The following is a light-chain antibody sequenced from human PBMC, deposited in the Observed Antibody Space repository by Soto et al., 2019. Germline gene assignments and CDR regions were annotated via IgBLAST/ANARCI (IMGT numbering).Light chain of an antibody. V-gene: IGKV3-11*01. J-gene: IGKJ3*01. CDR2: DAS. CDR1: QSVSSY. CDR3: QQRSNWPFT. Sequence: EIVLTQSPATLSLSPGERATLSCRASQSVSSYLAWYQQKPGQAPRLLIYDASNRATGIPARFSGSGSGTGFTLTISSLEPEDVAVYYCQQRSNWPFTYGPGNKVDIK.